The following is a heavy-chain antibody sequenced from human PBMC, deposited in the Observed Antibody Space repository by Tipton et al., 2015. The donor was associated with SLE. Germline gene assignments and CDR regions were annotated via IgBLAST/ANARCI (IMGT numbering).Heavy chain of an antibody. CDR3: ARDLYPYGMEV. CDR2: TNWNGGRT. J-gene: IGHJ6*02. D-gene: IGHD3-10*01. CDR1: GFFFENYA. V-gene: IGHV3-20*04. Sequence: SLRLSCAASGFFFENYAMSWVRQAPGKGLEWVSGTNWNGGRTGYADSVKGRFTISRDNAKKSLFLQMNSLRAEDTALYYCARDLYPYGMEVWCQGTTVTVS.